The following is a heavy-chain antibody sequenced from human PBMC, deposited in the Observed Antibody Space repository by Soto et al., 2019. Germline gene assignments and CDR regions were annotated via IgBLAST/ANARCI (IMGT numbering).Heavy chain of an antibody. J-gene: IGHJ6*03. V-gene: IGHV1-3*01. D-gene: IGHD4-17*01. CDR3: ARDGSDYGDYVAYYYYYYMDV. CDR2: INAGNGNT. CDR1: GYTFTSYA. Sequence: ASAKLSCKASGYTFTSYAMHSVRQANGQRLEWIGWINAGNGNTKYSQKFQGRVTITRDTSASTAYMELSSLRSEDTAVYYCARDGSDYGDYVAYYYYYYMDVWGKGTTVTLSS.